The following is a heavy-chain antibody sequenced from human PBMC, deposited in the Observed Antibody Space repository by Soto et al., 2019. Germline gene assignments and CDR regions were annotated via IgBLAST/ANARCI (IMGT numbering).Heavy chain of an antibody. CDR3: AKDPALWFGELYGSDWYFDL. CDR1: GFTFGSYA. D-gene: IGHD3-10*01. V-gene: IGHV3-23*01. Sequence: GGSLRLSCAASGFTFGSYAMSWVRQAPGKGLEWVSAISGSGGSTYYADSVKGRFTISRDNSKNTLYLQMNSLRAEDTAVYYCAKDPALWFGELYGSDWYFDLWGRGTLVTVSS. CDR2: ISGSGGST. J-gene: IGHJ2*01.